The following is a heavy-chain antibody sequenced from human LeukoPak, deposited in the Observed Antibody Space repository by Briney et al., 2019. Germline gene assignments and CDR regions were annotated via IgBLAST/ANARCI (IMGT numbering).Heavy chain of an antibody. J-gene: IGHJ4*02. CDR3: ARDLYSGSYYDY. V-gene: IGHV3-11*01. CDR2: ISSSGSTI. CDR1: GFTFSDYY. D-gene: IGHD1-26*01. Sequence: GGSLRLSCAASGFTFSDYYMSWIRQAPGKGLEWVPYISSSGSTIYYADSVKGRFTISRDNAKNSLYLQMNSLRAEDTAVYYCARDLYSGSYYDYWGQGTLVTVSS.